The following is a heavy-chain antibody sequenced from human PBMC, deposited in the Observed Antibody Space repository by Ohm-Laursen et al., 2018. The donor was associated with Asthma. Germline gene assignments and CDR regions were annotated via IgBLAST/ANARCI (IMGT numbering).Heavy chain of an antibody. J-gene: IGHJ4*02. Sequence: SLRLSCAASGFTFDDYAMHWVRQAPGKGLEWVSGISWNSGSIGYADSVKGRFTISRDNAKNSLYLQMNSLRAEDTALYYCAKGSPDYGDYGGDFDYWGQGTLVTVSS. CDR1: GFTFDDYA. CDR3: AKGSPDYGDYGGDFDY. D-gene: IGHD4-17*01. CDR2: ISWNSGSI. V-gene: IGHV3-9*01.